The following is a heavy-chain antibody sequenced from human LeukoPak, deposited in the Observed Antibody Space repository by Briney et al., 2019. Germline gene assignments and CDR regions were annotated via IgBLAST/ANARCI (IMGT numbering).Heavy chain of an antibody. CDR1: GFTFSSHW. V-gene: IGHV3-74*01. J-gene: IGHJ4*02. D-gene: IGHD2-15*01. Sequence: PGGSLRLSCAASGFTFSSHWMHWVRQAPGEGLVWVSRISSDGSSTSYADSVKGRFTISRDNAKNTLYLQMNSLRAEDTAVYYCAGILVAASGTNDYLGQGTLVTVSS. CDR3: AGILVAASGTNDY. CDR2: ISSDGSST.